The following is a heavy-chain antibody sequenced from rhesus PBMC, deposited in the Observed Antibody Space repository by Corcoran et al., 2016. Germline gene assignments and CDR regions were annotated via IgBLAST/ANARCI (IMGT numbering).Heavy chain of an antibody. V-gene: IGHV5-2*01. D-gene: IGHD5-24*01. Sequence: EVQLVQSGTEVKRPGESLKISCKPSGYSFTSYWISWGRQMSGKGLEWRGAIDPSDSDTRYSPSFQDQVTISADKSISTAYLQWSSLKASDSATYYCAKEGYINSLDVWGRGVLVTVSS. J-gene: IGHJ5-2*02. CDR1: GYSFTSYW. CDR3: AKEGYINSLDV. CDR2: IDPSDSDT.